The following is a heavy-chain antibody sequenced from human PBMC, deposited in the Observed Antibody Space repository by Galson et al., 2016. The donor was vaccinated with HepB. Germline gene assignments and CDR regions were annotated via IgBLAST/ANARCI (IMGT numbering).Heavy chain of an antibody. J-gene: IGHJ4*02. CDR3: ARGIFSGNYSTGWYYFDY. CDR1: GYTFSSYA. V-gene: IGHV1-3*01. Sequence: SVKVSCKASGYTFSSYALHWVRQAPGQRFEWMGWINAANGNTKYSQKLQGRVTITRDTSASTAYMELSSLKSEDTAVYYCARGIFSGNYSTGWYYFDYWGQGILVTVSS. D-gene: IGHD1-26*01. CDR2: INAANGNT.